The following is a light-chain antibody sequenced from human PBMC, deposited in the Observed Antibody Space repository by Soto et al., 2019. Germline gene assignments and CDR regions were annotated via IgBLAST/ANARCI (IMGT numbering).Light chain of an antibody. J-gene: IGKJ4*01. CDR2: GAS. V-gene: IGKV3-20*01. CDR3: QQYGSPPPPP. Sequence: EIVLTQSPGTLSLSPGERATLSCRASQSVSSSYLAWYQQKPGKAPRLLIYGASSRATGIPDRFSGSGSGKTFTFPISKLEPEDFAVYYCQQYGSPPPPPFGGGTKVDIK. CDR1: QSVSSSY.